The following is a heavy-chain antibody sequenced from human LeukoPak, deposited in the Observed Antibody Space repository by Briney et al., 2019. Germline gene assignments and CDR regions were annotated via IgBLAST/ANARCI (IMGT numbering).Heavy chain of an antibody. CDR3: ARTRSSGHLTFDY. CDR1: EFTFSSYS. J-gene: IGHJ4*02. CDR2: ITNSGNSK. V-gene: IGHV3-48*01. Sequence: PGGSLRLPCAASEFTFSSYSMNWVRQAPGKGLEWVSYITNSGNSKSYADSVKGRFTISRDNTKNSLYLQMNGLRAEDTAVYYCARTRSSGHLTFDYWGQGILVTVSS. D-gene: IGHD3-22*01.